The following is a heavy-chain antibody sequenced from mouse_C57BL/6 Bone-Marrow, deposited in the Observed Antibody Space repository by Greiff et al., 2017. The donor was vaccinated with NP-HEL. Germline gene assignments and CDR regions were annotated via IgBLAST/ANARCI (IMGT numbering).Heavy chain of an antibody. J-gene: IGHJ2*01. CDR3: ARIFYDYVDY. CDR1: GYTFTDYY. D-gene: IGHD2-4*01. V-gene: IGHV1-19*01. Sequence: VQLQQPGPVLVKPGASVKLSCKASGYTFTDYYMNWVKQSHGKSLEWIGVINPSNGGTSYKQKFKGKATLTVDKSSSTAYMELNSLTSEDSAVYYCARIFYDYVDYWGQGTTLTVSS. CDR2: INPSNGGT.